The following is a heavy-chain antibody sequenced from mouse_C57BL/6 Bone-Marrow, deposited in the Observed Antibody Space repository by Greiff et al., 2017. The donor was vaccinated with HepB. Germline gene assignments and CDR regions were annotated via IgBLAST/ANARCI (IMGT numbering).Heavy chain of an antibody. Sequence: VQLQQSGTVLARPGASVKMSCKTSGYTFTSYWMHWVKQRPGQGLEWIGAIYPGNSDTSYNQKFKGKAKLTAVTSASTAYMELSSLTNEDSAVYYCTRSQTGSYWYFDVWGTGTTVTVSS. CDR3: TRSQTGSYWYFDV. V-gene: IGHV1-5*01. D-gene: IGHD4-1*01. J-gene: IGHJ1*03. CDR1: GYTFTSYW. CDR2: IYPGNSDT.